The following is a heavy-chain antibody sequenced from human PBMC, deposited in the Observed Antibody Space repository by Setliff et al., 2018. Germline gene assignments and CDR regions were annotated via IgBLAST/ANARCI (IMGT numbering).Heavy chain of an antibody. CDR3: ARRLPYFGMDV. J-gene: IGHJ6*02. CDR2: THRDGVTV. CDR1: GFAFDSYA. V-gene: IGHV3-48*03. D-gene: IGHD3-9*01. Sequence: GGSLRLSCAASGFAFDSYAMHWVRQAPGKGLEWVSKTHRDGVTVYSDSVRGRHIVSRDIAMNSLYLQMTRLRAEDTAVYYCARRLPYFGMDVWGQGTTVTVSS.